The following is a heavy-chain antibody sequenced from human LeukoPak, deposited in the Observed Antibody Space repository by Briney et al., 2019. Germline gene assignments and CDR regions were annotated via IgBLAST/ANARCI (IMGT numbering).Heavy chain of an antibody. Sequence: VASVKVSCKASGGTFSSYAISWVRQAPGQGLEWMGRIIPILGIANYAQKFQGRVTITADKSTSTAYMELSSLRSEDTAVYYCARGERNYDFWSGYYLTDVWGQGTTVTVSS. D-gene: IGHD3-3*01. V-gene: IGHV1-69*04. CDR2: IIPILGIA. CDR3: ARGERNYDFWSGYYLTDV. CDR1: GGTFSSYA. J-gene: IGHJ6*02.